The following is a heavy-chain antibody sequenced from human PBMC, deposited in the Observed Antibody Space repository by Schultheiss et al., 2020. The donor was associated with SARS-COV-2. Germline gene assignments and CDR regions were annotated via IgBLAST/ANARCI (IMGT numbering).Heavy chain of an antibody. V-gene: IGHV3-23*01. Sequence: GGSLRLSCAASGFTFSSHAMSWVRQVPGKGLEWVSSITGSGESTYYADSVKGRFTISRDNSKNTQYLQMNSLRAEDTAVYHCAGLGATTTDYWGQGTQVTVSS. D-gene: IGHD1-26*01. CDR2: ITGSGEST. CDR1: GFTFSSHA. CDR3: AGLGATTTDY. J-gene: IGHJ4*02.